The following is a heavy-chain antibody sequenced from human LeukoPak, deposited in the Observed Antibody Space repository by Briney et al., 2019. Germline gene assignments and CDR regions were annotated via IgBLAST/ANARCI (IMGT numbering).Heavy chain of an antibody. D-gene: IGHD2/OR15-2a*01. CDR2: INYDGTST. V-gene: IGHV3-74*01. Sequence: GGSLRLSCAASGFTVSSNYMNWVRQAPGKGLVWVSRINYDGTSTTYADSVKGRFTVSRDNGKKTVSLQINSLRPDDTAVYYCAREANTAFDYWGQGTLVTVSS. J-gene: IGHJ4*02. CDR1: GFTVSSNY. CDR3: AREANTAFDY.